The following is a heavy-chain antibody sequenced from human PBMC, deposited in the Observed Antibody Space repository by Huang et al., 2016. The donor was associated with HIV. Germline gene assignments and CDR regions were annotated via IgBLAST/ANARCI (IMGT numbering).Heavy chain of an antibody. V-gene: IGHV1-69*01. CDR2: FIPPFRAP. D-gene: IGHD3-16*01. CDR3: AMSLRYQYDSRSYWGRYFDY. Sequence: QVQLEQSGPAVRKPGSSVKVSCQASGGSFSDQIISWVRQAPGQRFDWMGGFIPPFRAPAYAQEFKGRVTMTADESTATIYMELNSLTSEDTAVYYCAMSLRYQYDSRSYWGRYFDYWGQGTLVTVSS. J-gene: IGHJ4*02. CDR1: GGSFSDQI.